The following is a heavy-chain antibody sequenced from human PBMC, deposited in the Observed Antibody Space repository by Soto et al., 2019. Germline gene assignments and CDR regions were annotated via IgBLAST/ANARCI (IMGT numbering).Heavy chain of an antibody. J-gene: IGHJ4*02. Sequence: SVKVSCKASGGTFSSYAIGWVRQAPGQGLEWMGGIIPIFGTANYAQKFQGRVTITADESTSTAYMELSSLRSEDTAVYYCARLAAAGTFLDYWGQGTLVTVSS. D-gene: IGHD6-13*01. CDR3: ARLAAAGTFLDY. CDR2: IIPIFGTA. CDR1: GGTFSSYA. V-gene: IGHV1-69*13.